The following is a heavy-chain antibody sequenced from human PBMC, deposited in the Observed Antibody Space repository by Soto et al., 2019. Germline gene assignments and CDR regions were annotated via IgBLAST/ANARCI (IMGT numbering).Heavy chain of an antibody. V-gene: IGHV4-31*03. CDR1: GGSISSGGYY. CDR2: IYYSGST. Sequence: LSLTCTASGGSISSGGYYWSWIRQHPGKGLEWIGYIYYSGSTYYNPSLKSRVTISVDTSKNQFSLKLSSVTAADTAVYYCARVGYYYDSSGYYFHASAGYFDYWGQGTLVTVSS. CDR3: ARVGYYYDSSGYYFHASAGYFDY. J-gene: IGHJ4*02. D-gene: IGHD3-22*01.